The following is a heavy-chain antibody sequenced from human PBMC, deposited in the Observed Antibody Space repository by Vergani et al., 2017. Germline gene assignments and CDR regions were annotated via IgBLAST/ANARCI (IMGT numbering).Heavy chain of an antibody. J-gene: IGHJ2*01. V-gene: IGHV4-34*01. CDR1: GGSFSGYY. CDR2: INHSGST. D-gene: IGHD3-3*01. Sequence: QVQLQQWGAGLLKPSETLSLTCAVYGGSFSGYYWSWFRQPPGKGLEWIGEINHSGSTNYNPSLKSRVTISVDTSKNQFSLKLSSVTAADTAVYYCAGGRRGTIFGGASRYFDLGGRGTLVTVPS. CDR3: AGGRRGTIFGGASRYFDL.